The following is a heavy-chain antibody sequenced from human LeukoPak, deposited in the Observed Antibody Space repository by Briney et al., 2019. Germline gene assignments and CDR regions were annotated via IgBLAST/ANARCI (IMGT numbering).Heavy chain of an antibody. D-gene: IGHD3-3*01. CDR3: ARTIFGVVIAYDY. J-gene: IGHJ4*02. CDR2: TYYSGST. V-gene: IGHV4-59*08. CDR1: GGSISSYY. Sequence: PSETLSLTCTVSGGSISSYYWSWIRQPAGKGLEWIGYTYYSGSTYYNPSLKSRVTISVDTSKNQFSLKLSSVTAADTAVYYCARTIFGVVIAYDYWGQGTLVTVSS.